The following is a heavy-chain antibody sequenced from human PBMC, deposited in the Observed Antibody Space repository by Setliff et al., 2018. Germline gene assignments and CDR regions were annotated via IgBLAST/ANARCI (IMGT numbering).Heavy chain of an antibody. J-gene: IGHJ4*02. CDR1: GGSIINSYY. CDR3: ARVRLIQGYYEFDY. CDR2: ISTSGNT. D-gene: IGHD3-16*01. V-gene: IGHV4-4*07. Sequence: TSETLSLTCTVPGGSIINSYYWSWIRQPAGKGLEWIGRISTSGNTNYNPSLKSRVTVSLDTSKNQFSLKLTSMTAADTAVYYCARVRLIQGYYEFDYWGQGTLVTVSS.